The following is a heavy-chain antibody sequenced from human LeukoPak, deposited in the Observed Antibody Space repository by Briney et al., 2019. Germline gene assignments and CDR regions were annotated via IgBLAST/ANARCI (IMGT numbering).Heavy chain of an antibody. V-gene: IGHV4-31*03. J-gene: IGHJ4*02. CDR2: IYYSGST. CDR1: GGSISSGGYY. Sequence: SETLCLTCTVSGGSISSGGYYWSWIRQHPGKGLEWIGYIYYSGSTYYNPSLKSRVTISVDTSKNQFSLKLSSVTAADTAVYYCARAVTGSSWYFDYWGQGTLVTVSS. D-gene: IGHD6-13*01. CDR3: ARAVTGSSWYFDY.